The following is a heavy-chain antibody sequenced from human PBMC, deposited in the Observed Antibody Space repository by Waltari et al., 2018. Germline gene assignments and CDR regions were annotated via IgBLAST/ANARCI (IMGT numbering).Heavy chain of an antibody. CDR1: GYPISSGYY. CDR2: IYHSGST. CDR3: ARFSSSWYALDY. Sequence: VQLRDSGPGMGKPSETLSLTCAVAGYPISSGYYWGWIRQHPGQGPDWIGSIYHSGSTYYNPSLKSRVTISVDTSKNQFSLKLSSVTAADTAVYYCARFSSSWYALDYWGQGTLVTVSS. D-gene: IGHD6-13*01. V-gene: IGHV4-38-2*01. J-gene: IGHJ4*02.